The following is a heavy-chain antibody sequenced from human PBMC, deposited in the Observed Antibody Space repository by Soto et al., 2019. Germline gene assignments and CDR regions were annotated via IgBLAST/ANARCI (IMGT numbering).Heavy chain of an antibody. CDR3: ARDYISTSQGSGYYYPSYYYYGMDV. D-gene: IGHD3-22*01. J-gene: IGHJ6*02. Sequence: ASVKVSCKASGYTFTSYAMHWVRQAPGQRLEWMGWINAGNGNTKYSQKFQGRVTITRDTSASTAYMELSSLRSEDTAVYYCARDYISTSQGSGYYYPSYYYYGMDVWG. CDR1: GYTFTSYA. V-gene: IGHV1-3*01. CDR2: INAGNGNT.